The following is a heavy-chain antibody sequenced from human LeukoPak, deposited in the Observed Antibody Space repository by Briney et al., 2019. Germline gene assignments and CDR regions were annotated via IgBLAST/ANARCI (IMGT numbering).Heavy chain of an antibody. J-gene: IGHJ4*02. CDR2: INHSGST. Sequence: SETLSLTCAVYGGSFSGYYWSWIRQPPGEGLEWIGEINHSGSTNYNPSLKSRVTISVDTSKNQFSLKLSSVTAADTAVYYCARVKWPYNLDYWGQGTLVTVSS. D-gene: IGHD1-14*01. V-gene: IGHV4-34*01. CDR3: ARVKWPYNLDY. CDR1: GGSFSGYY.